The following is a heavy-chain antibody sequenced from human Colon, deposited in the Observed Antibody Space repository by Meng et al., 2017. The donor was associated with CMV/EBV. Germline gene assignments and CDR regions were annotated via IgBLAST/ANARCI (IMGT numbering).Heavy chain of an antibody. Sequence: KASGFPFTSYSFTWVRQAQGQGLEWLGWISAYNGNTNYAQIVQGRVTMTTDPSTTTAYLELRNLRSDDTAVYYCARLNGGNSGDWFDPWGQGTLVTVSS. V-gene: IGHV1-18*04. J-gene: IGHJ5*02. CDR2: ISAYNGNT. CDR1: GFPFTSYS. CDR3: ARLNGGNSGDWFDP. D-gene: IGHD4-23*01.